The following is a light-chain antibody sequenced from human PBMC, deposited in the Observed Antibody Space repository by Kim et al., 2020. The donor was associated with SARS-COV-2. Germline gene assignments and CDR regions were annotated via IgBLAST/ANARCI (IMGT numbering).Light chain of an antibody. J-gene: IGLJ3*02. CDR3: QSYDSSNPWV. Sequence: TVTNSCTRGGGSMARNAVQRYQQRPGSAPTTVIYEDNQRPSGVPDRFSGSIDSSSNSASLTISGLKTEDEAGYYCQSYDSSNPWVFGGGTQLTVL. CDR2: EDN. CDR1: GGSMARNA. V-gene: IGLV6-57*03.